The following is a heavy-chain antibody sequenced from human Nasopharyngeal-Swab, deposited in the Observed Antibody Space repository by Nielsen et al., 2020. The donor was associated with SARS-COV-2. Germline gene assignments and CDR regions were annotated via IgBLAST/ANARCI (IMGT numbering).Heavy chain of an antibody. Sequence: GESLRLSCAASGFSFNNYAMTWVRQAPGKRLDWASAISGSGAKTYYADSVKGRFTISRDNSKNTVYLQMTSLTAEDSALYYCAKDLGTRYCSGSLCFDRYFDTWGQGTPVTVSS. D-gene: IGHD2-8*02. CDR2: ISGSGAKT. V-gene: IGHV3-23*01. CDR1: GFSFNNYA. CDR3: AKDLGTRYCSGSLCFDRYFDT. J-gene: IGHJ5*02.